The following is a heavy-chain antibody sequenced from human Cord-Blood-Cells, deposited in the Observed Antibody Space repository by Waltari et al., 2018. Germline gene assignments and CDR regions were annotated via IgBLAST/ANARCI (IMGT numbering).Heavy chain of an antibody. D-gene: IGHD3-3*01. J-gene: IGHJ4*02. CDR3: ARLHTNDFWSGYYFDY. CDR2: IYYSGST. V-gene: IGHV4-39*01. CDR1: GGSISSSSYY. Sequence: QLQLQESGPGLVKPSETLSLTCTVSGGSISSSSYYWSWIRQPPGKGLEWIGSIYYSGSTYYNPSLKSRVTISVDTSKNQFSLKLSSVTAADTAVYYCARLHTNDFWSGYYFDYWGQGTLVTVSS.